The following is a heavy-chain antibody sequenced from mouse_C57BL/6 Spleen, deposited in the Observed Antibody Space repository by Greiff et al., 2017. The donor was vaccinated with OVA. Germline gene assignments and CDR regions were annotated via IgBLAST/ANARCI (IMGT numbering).Heavy chain of an antibody. CDR3: ARRGTTVVESSYFDY. V-gene: IGHV1-69*01. D-gene: IGHD1-1*01. CDR1: GYTFTSYW. Sequence: QVQLQQPGAELVMPGASVKLSCKASGYTFTSYWMHWVKQRPGQGLEWIGEIDPSDSYTNYNQKFKGKSTLTVDKSSSTAYMQLSSLTSEDAAVYYCARRGTTVVESSYFDYWGQGTTLTVSS. CDR2: IDPSDSYT. J-gene: IGHJ2*01.